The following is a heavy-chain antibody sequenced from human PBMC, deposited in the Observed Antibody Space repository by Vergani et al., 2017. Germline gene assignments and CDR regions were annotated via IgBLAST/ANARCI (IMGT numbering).Heavy chain of an antibody. D-gene: IGHD1-26*01. CDR1: GGTFSSYT. J-gene: IGHJ5*02. Sequence: QVQLVQSGAEVKKPGSSVKVSCKASGGTFSSYTISWVRQAPGQGLEWMGRIIPILGIANDAQKFQGRVTITADKSTSTAYMELSSLRSEDTAVYYCASAGPSGGWFDPWGQGTLVTVSS. V-gene: IGHV1-69*02. CDR2: IIPILGIA. CDR3: ASAGPSGGWFDP.